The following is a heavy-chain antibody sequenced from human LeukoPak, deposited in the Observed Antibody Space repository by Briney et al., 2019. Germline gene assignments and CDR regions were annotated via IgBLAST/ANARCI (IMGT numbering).Heavy chain of an antibody. CDR1: GFTFSSQA. CDR3: AKGPLRGSSPNY. CDR2: ISGEGDST. V-gene: IGHV3-23*01. J-gene: IGHJ4*02. D-gene: IGHD3-10*01. Sequence: GGSLRLSCAASGFTFSSQAMCWVRQAPGKGLEWVSSISGEGDSTCYADSVKGRFTISRDNSKNTLYLQVNSLRAEDTAVYYCAKGPLRGSSPNYWGQGTLVTVSS.